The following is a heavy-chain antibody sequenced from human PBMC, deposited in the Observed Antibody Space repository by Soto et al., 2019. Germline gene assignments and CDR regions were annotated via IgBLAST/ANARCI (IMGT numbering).Heavy chain of an antibody. CDR3: VRSMIIVVRLIGLDY. Sequence: PGGSLRLSCVASGFTFRSYSMHWVRPTPGKGLEWVAVISYDGSNKHYADSVKGRFSISRDNAKNMLYLQMDSLSSEDTAVYYCVRSMIIVVRLIGLDYWGQGTLVTVSS. CDR2: ISYDGSNK. D-gene: IGHD3-22*01. J-gene: IGHJ4*02. CDR1: GFTFRSYS. V-gene: IGHV3-30-3*01.